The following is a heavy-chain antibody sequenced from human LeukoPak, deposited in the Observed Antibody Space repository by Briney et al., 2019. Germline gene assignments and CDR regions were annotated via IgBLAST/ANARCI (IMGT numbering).Heavy chain of an antibody. CDR1: GYTFTGYY. CDR3: ASGIVVVPAAMVSFDY. J-gene: IGHJ4*02. CDR2: INPNSGGT. Sequence: ASVKVSCKASGYTFTGYYMHWVRQAPGQGLEWMGWINPNSGGTNYAQKFQGWVTMTRDTSISTAYMELSRLRSDDTAVYYCASGIVVVPAAMVSFDYWGQGTLVTVSS. V-gene: IGHV1-2*04. D-gene: IGHD2-2*01.